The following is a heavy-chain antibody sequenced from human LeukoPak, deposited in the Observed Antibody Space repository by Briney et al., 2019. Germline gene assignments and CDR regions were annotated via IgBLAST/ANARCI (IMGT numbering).Heavy chain of an antibody. Sequence: GGSLRLSCAASGFTFSSYSMNWVRQAPGKGLEWVSSISSSSSYIYYADSVKGRFTISRDNAKNSLYLQMNSLRAEDTAVYYCARDPVVVVPAAMLRASDYWGQGTLVTVSS. CDR2: ISSSSSYI. D-gene: IGHD2-2*01. CDR1: GFTFSSYS. CDR3: ARDPVVVVPAAMLRASDY. J-gene: IGHJ4*02. V-gene: IGHV3-21*01.